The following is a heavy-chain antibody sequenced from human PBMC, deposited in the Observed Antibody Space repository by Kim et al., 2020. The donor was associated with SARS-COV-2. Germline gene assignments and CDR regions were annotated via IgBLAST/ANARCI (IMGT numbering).Heavy chain of an antibody. CDR3: VTIAARVV. D-gene: IGHD6-6*01. V-gene: IGHV4-39*01. Sequence: SGSTYYNPSRKSRVTISVDTSKNQFSLNLSSVTAADTAVYYCVTIAARVVWGQGTLVTVSS. CDR2: SGST. J-gene: IGHJ4*02.